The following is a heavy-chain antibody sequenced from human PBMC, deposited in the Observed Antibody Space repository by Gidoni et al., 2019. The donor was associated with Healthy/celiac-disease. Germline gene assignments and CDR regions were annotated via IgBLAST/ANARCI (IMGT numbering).Heavy chain of an antibody. CDR1: GFTFSSYG. CDR3: ARGGRGATAPLALKFDP. Sequence: QVQLVESGGGVVQPGRSLRLSCAASGFTFSSYGMHWVRQAPGKGLEWVAVISYDGSNKYYADSVKGRFTISRDNSKNTLYLQMNSLRAEDTAVYYCARGGRGATAPLALKFDPWGQGTLVTVSS. CDR2: ISYDGSNK. V-gene: IGHV3-30*03. J-gene: IGHJ5*02. D-gene: IGHD5-12*01.